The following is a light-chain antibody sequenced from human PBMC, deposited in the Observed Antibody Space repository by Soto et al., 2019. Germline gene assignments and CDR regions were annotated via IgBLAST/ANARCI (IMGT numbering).Light chain of an antibody. CDR3: SSYTSNSTLDV. CDR2: DVS. J-gene: IGLJ1*01. Sequence: QSALTQPASVSGSPGQSITISCTGTSSDVGAYNYVSWYQQHPGKAPKLMFYDVSNRPSGVSNRFSGSKSGNTASLTISGLQAEDEADYYCSSYTSNSTLDVFGTGTKVTVL. V-gene: IGLV2-14*01. CDR1: SSDVGAYNY.